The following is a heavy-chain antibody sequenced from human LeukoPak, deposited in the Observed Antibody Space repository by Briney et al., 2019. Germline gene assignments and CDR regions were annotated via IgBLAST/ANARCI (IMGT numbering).Heavy chain of an antibody. J-gene: IGHJ5*02. Sequence: SETLSLTCTVSGGSISNYFWSWIRQPPGKGLEWIGYIYYSGSTNYNPSLKSRVTISVDTSKNQFSLKLSSVTAADTAVYYCASSPYCSGGSCYRGHLDPWGQGTLVTVSS. CDR1: GGSISNYF. CDR2: IYYSGST. D-gene: IGHD2-15*01. V-gene: IGHV4-59*12. CDR3: ASSPYCSGGSCYRGHLDP.